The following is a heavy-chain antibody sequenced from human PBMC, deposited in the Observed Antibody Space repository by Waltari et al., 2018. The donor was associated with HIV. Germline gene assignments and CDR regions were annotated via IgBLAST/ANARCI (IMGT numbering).Heavy chain of an antibody. CDR3: ARAEGEDSSGLAFDI. Sequence: EVQLVESGGGLVKPGGSLRLSCAASGFTFSSYSMNWVRQAPGKGLEWVSSISSSSSYIYYADSVKCRFTISRDNAKNSLYLQMNSLRAEDTAVYYCARAEGEDSSGLAFDIWGQGTMVTVSS. V-gene: IGHV3-21*01. CDR2: ISSSSSYI. D-gene: IGHD6-6*01. CDR1: GFTFSSYS. J-gene: IGHJ3*02.